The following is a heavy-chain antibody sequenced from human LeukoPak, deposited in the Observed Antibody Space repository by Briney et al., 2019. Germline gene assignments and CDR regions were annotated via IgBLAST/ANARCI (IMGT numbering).Heavy chain of an antibody. V-gene: IGHV4-59*08. J-gene: IGHJ6*02. CDR1: GGSISSYY. Sequence: PSETLSLTCTVSGGSISSYYWSWIRQPPGKGLEWIGYIYYSGSTNYNPSLKSRVTISVDTSKNQFSLKLSSVTAADTAVYYCARQNPRKYYGSGSYGNLGYYYGMDVWGQGTTVTVSS. CDR3: ARQNPRKYYGSGSYGNLGYYYGMDV. D-gene: IGHD3-10*01. CDR2: IYYSGST.